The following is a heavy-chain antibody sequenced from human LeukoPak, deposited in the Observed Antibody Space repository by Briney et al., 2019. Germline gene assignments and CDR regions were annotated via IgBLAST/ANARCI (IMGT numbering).Heavy chain of an antibody. CDR1: GFTFSSYA. D-gene: IGHD3-3*01. CDR3: TIEGRYDFWSGYHGY. Sequence: GGSLRLSCAASGFTFSSYAMSWVRQAPGKGLEWVSSISGSGGSTYYGDSVKGRFTISRDNSEKSLHLQMNSLRAEDMAVYYCTIEGRYDFWSGYHGYWGQGTLVTVS. J-gene: IGHJ4*02. V-gene: IGHV3-23*01. CDR2: ISGSGGST.